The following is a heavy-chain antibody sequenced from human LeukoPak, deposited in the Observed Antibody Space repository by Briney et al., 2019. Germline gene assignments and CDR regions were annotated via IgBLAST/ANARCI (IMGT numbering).Heavy chain of an antibody. CDR2: INQDGSRR. V-gene: IGHV3-7*01. Sequence: QAGGSLRLSCAASGFTYNNYYMSWVRQAPGKGLEWVANINQDGSRRYYMDSVKGRFTISRDNAKKSVYLQMDSLRAEDTAVYYCAGSLWPEDLWGQGTLVTVSS. CDR3: AGSLWPEDL. D-gene: IGHD2/OR15-2a*01. J-gene: IGHJ5*02. CDR1: GFTYNNYY.